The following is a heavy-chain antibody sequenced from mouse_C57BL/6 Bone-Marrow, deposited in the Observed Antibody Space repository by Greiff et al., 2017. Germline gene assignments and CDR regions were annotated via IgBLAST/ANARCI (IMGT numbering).Heavy chain of an antibody. CDR2: ISSGGSYT. Sequence: EVQRVESGGDLVKPGGSLKLSCAASGFTFSSYGMSWVRQTPDKRLEWVATISSGGSYTYYPDSVKGRFTISRDNAKNTLYLQMSSLKSEDTAMYYCARRGTAQATPFAYWGQGTLVTVSA. V-gene: IGHV5-6*01. CDR1: GFTFSSYG. D-gene: IGHD3-2*02. CDR3: ARRGTAQATPFAY. J-gene: IGHJ3*01.